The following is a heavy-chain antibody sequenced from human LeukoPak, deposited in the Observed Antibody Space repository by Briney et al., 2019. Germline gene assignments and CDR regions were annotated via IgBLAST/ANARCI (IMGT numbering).Heavy chain of an antibody. CDR1: GYTFTSYG. D-gene: IGHD2-2*01. CDR3: ARHQDIVVVPAATGLATEVHKNRWGYYYYYMDV. Sequence: ASVKVSCKASGYTFTSYGISWVRQAPGQGLEWMGWISAYNGNTNYAQKLQGRVTMTTDTSTSTAYMELRSLRSDDTAVYYCARHQDIVVVPAATGLATEVHKNRWGYYYYYMDVWGKGTTVTVSS. V-gene: IGHV1-18*01. CDR2: ISAYNGNT. J-gene: IGHJ6*03.